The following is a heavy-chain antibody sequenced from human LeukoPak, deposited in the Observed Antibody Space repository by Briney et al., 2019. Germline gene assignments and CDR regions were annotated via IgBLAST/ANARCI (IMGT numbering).Heavy chain of an antibody. J-gene: IGHJ6*03. CDR2: IRSKAYGGTT. CDR3: TRDPYEGARVYHYYYMDV. D-gene: IGHD5-12*01. V-gene: IGHV3-49*03. CDR1: GFTFGDYA. Sequence: PVGSLRLSCTASGFTFGDYAISWFRQAPGEGLEWVGFIRSKAYGGTTEYAASVKGRFTISRDDSKSIAYLQMNSLKTEDTAVYYCTRDPYEGARVYHYYYMDVWGKGTTVTVSS.